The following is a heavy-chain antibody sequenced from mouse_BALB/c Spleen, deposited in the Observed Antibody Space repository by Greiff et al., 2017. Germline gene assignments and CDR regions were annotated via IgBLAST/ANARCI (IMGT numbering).Heavy chain of an antibody. CDR1: GFTFSSFG. V-gene: IGHV5-17*02. D-gene: IGHD1-1*01. Sequence: EVMLVESGGGLVQPGGSRKLSCAASGFTFSSFGMHWVRQAPEKGLEWVAYISSGSSTIYYADTVKGRFTISRDNPKNNLFLQMTSLRSEDTAMYYCARGNYYGSSYDYYAMDYWGQGTSVTVSS. J-gene: IGHJ4*01. CDR2: ISSGSSTI. CDR3: ARGNYYGSSYDYYAMDY.